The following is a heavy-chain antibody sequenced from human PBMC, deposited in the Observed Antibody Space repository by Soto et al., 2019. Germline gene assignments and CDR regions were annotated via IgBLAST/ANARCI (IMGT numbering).Heavy chain of an antibody. CDR2: ISGSGGST. Sequence: PGGSLRLSCAASGFTFSSYAMSWVRQAPGKGLEWVSAISGSGGSTYYADSVKGRFTISRDNSKNTLYLQMNSLRAEDTAVYYCAKARNLDSSGYYPPFDYWGQGTLVTVSS. CDR3: AKARNLDSSGYYPPFDY. D-gene: IGHD3-22*01. J-gene: IGHJ4*02. V-gene: IGHV3-23*01. CDR1: GFTFSSYA.